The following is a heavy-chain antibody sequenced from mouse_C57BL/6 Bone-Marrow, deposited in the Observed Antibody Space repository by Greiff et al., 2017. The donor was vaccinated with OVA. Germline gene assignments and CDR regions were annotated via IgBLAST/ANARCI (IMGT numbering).Heavy chain of an antibody. CDR3: ARAYGSFMDY. D-gene: IGHD1-1*01. Sequence: QVQLQQPGAELVKPGASVKMSCTASGYTFTSYWITWVHQRPGQGLEWIGAIYPGSGCTNYNEKFKSKATLTVDTTSNTAYMQLSSLTSEDTAVYYCARAYGSFMDYWGQGTSVTVSS. J-gene: IGHJ4*01. CDR1: GYTFTSYW. V-gene: IGHV1-55*01. CDR2: IYPGSGCT.